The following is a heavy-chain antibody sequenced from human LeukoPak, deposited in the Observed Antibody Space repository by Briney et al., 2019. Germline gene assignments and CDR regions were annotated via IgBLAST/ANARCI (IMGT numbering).Heavy chain of an antibody. CDR3: ARDGDYGDYGSPPKDV. D-gene: IGHD4-17*01. J-gene: IGHJ6*04. Sequence: ASMKASCKASGYTFTGYYMQWVRQAPGQGLEWMGWINPNSGGTNYAQTFQGRVTMTRDTSISTAYMELSRLRSDDTAVYYCARDGDYGDYGSPPKDVWGKGTTVTVSS. CDR2: INPNSGGT. CDR1: GYTFTGYY. V-gene: IGHV1-2*02.